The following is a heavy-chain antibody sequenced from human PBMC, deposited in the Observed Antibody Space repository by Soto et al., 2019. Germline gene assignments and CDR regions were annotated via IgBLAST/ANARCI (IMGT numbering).Heavy chain of an antibody. Sequence: EAQLVESGGGLVQPGGSLRLSSEASGFMFGVYWMSWVRQAPGKGLEWVANINDDGSERNYVDSVKGRFTISRDTPNNLLFLQMNSLRDEDTAVYYCAREFYGYYTYGPGDYWGQGTLVAVSS. CDR3: AREFYGYYTYGPGDY. V-gene: IGHV3-7*01. J-gene: IGHJ4*02. D-gene: IGHD3-3*01. CDR1: GFMFGVYW. CDR2: INDDGSER.